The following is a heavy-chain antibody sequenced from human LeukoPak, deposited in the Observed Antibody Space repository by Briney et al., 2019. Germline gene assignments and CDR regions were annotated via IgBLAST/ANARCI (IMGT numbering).Heavy chain of an antibody. D-gene: IGHD5-12*01. Sequence: TGGSLRLSCAASGFTFSNEMNWVRQAPGKGLEWLSYISGSGSSIYYADSVKGRFTISRDNAKKSLYLQMSSLRAEDTAVYYCARDLRGNGYDNYRGQGTLVTVSS. CDR1: GFTFSNE. CDR3: ARDLRGNGYDNY. V-gene: IGHV3-48*03. CDR2: ISGSGSSI. J-gene: IGHJ4*02.